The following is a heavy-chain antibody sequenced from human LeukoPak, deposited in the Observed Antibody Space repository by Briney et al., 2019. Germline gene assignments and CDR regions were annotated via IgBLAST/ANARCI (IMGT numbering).Heavy chain of an antibody. D-gene: IGHD2-21*02. CDR1: GYTLTELS. J-gene: IGHJ1*01. Sequence: ASVKVSCKVSGYTLTELSMHWVRQAPGKGLEWMGWINAGNGNTKYSQKFQGRVTITRDTSASTAYMELSSLRSEDTAVYYCARSSVGYFCGGDCNEYFQHWGQGTLVTVSS. V-gene: IGHV1-3*01. CDR3: ARSSVGYFCGGDCNEYFQH. CDR2: INAGNGNT.